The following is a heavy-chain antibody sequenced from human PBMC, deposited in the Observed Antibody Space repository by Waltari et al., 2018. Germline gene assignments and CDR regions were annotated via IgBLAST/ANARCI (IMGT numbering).Heavy chain of an antibody. CDR2: TSYDGTNN. CDR3: ARDPATKWGVFYFDH. CDR1: GSTFSSFA. D-gene: IGHD7-27*01. V-gene: IGHV3-30*10. Sequence: QVQLVESGGGVVPPGKSLRLYSAASGSTFSSFAIHWVRQAPGKGLEWVAITSYDGTNNYYTDSVKGRFNISRDNSKNTLYLQINALRHEDTAVYFCARDPATKWGVFYFDHWGQGTLVTVSS. J-gene: IGHJ4*02.